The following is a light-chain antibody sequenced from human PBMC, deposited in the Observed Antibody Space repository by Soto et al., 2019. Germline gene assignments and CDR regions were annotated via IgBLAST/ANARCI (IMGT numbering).Light chain of an antibody. J-gene: IGLJ1*01. CDR3: CSYAGSPYV. Sequence: QSALTQPRSVSGSPGQSVTISCTGTSSDVGGYKYVSWYQQHPGKAPKLMIYDVSERPSGVPDRFSGSKSGNMASLTISGLHAEDEADYYCCSYAGSPYVFGTGTKLTVL. CDR2: DVS. CDR1: SSDVGGYKY. V-gene: IGLV2-11*01.